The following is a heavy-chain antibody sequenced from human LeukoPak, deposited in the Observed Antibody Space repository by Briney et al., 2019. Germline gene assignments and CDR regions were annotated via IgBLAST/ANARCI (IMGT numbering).Heavy chain of an antibody. CDR1: GYTFTSYY. CDR2: INPSGGST. Sequence: ASVKVSCKASGYTFTSYYMHWVRQAPGQGLEWMGIINPSGGSTSYAQKFQGRVTMTRDTSTSTVYMELSSLRSEDTAVYYCARDYFSIGQQLVGSFDYWGQGTLVTVSS. CDR3: ARDYFSIGQQLVGSFDY. D-gene: IGHD6-13*01. V-gene: IGHV1-46*01. J-gene: IGHJ4*02.